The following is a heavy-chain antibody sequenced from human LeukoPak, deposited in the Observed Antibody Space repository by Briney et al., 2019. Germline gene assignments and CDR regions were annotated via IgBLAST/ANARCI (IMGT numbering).Heavy chain of an antibody. Sequence: GGSLRLSCEATGFSFSSYAMSWVRQAPGEGLEWVSASSGSGDSADYADAVKGRFTISRDNSKSTLYLQMTSLRVDDTAVYYCAKRATAGGFGSWGQGTLVTVSS. D-gene: IGHD6-13*01. CDR2: SSGSGDSA. J-gene: IGHJ4*02. CDR1: GFSFSSYA. CDR3: AKRATAGGFGS. V-gene: IGHV3-23*01.